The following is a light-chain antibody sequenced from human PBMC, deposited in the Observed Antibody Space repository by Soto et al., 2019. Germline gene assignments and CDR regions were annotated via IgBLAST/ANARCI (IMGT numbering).Light chain of an antibody. CDR3: QQYNSYWT. CDR1: QSISNW. J-gene: IGKJ1*01. V-gene: IGKV1-5*01. CDR2: DAS. Sequence: DIQMTQSPSTLSASVGDRVTITCRASQSISNWLAWYQQRPGKAPKLLIYDASSLQGGVPSRFSGSGSGTEFTLTXSXLQPDDFATYYCQQYNSYWTFGQGTKVEIK.